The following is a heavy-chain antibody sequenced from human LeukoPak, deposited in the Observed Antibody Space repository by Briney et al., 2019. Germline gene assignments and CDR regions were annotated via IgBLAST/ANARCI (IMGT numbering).Heavy chain of an antibody. J-gene: IGHJ4*02. D-gene: IGHD4-17*01. Sequence: GGSLRLSCVASGFIFRNYWMGWVRQAPGKGLEWVANINHDGGDKNYVDSVKGRFTISRDNAKRSLYLQMNSLRVEDTAVYYCAITGGTTVTAFDLWGQGILVTVSS. CDR2: INHDGGDK. V-gene: IGHV3-7*02. CDR3: AITGGTTVTAFDL. CDR1: GFIFRNYW.